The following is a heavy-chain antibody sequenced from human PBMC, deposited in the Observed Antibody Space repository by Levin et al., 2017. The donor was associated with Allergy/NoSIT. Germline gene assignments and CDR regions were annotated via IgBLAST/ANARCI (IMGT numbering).Heavy chain of an antibody. Sequence: GGSLRLSCAASGFTFSSYGMHWVRQAPGKGLEWVAVISYDGSNKYYADSVKGRFTISRDNSKNTLYLQMNSLRAEDTAVYYCAKDKVEVRGVIIAHYYYYYGMDVWGQGTTVTVSS. V-gene: IGHV3-30*18. CDR3: AKDKVEVRGVIIAHYYYYYGMDV. CDR1: GFTFSSYG. D-gene: IGHD3-10*01. CDR2: ISYDGSNK. J-gene: IGHJ6*02.